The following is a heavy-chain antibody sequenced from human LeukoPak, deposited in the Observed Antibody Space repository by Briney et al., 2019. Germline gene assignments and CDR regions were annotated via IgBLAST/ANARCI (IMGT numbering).Heavy chain of an antibody. CDR2: IRSKANSYAT. Sequence: GGSLRLSCAASGFTFSGSAMHWVRKASGKGLEWVGRIRSKANSYATAYAASVKGRFTISRDDSKNTAYLQMNSLKTEDTAVYYCTGMWIQLWLSSEAFDIWGQGTMVTVSS. V-gene: IGHV3-73*01. CDR1: GFTFSGSA. D-gene: IGHD5-18*01. CDR3: TGMWIQLWLSSEAFDI. J-gene: IGHJ3*02.